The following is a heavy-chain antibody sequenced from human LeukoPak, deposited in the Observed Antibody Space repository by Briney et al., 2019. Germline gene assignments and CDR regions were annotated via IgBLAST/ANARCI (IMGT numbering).Heavy chain of an antibody. CDR3: AKAPSYGSGQGYFDY. Sequence: GGSLRLSCAASGFTFSSYGMSWVRLAPGKGLEWVSAISGSGGSSYYADSVKGRFTISRDNSKNTLYLQMNSLRAEDTAVYYCAKAPSYGSGQGYFDYWGQGTLVTVSS. D-gene: IGHD3-10*01. CDR1: GFTFSSYG. J-gene: IGHJ4*02. CDR2: ISGSGGSS. V-gene: IGHV3-23*01.